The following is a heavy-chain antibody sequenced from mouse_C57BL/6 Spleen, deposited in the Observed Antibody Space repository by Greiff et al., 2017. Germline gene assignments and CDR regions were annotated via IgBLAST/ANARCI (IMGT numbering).Heavy chain of an antibody. V-gene: IGHV1-19*01. CDR1: GYTFTDYY. J-gene: IGHJ2*01. CDR3: ARSDYGSSYRCYFDY. CDR2: INPYNGGT. Sequence: VQLQQSGPVLVKPGASVKMSCKASGYTFTDYYMNWVKQSHGKSLEWIGVINPYNGGTSYNQKFKGQATLTVDKAYSTAYMELNSLTSKASAVXYGARSDYGSSYRCYFDYWGQGTTLTVSS. D-gene: IGHD1-1*01.